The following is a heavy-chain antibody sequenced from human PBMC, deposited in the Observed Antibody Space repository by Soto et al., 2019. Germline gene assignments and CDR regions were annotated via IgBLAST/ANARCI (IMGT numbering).Heavy chain of an antibody. CDR1: GGTFSSYA. J-gene: IGHJ4*02. D-gene: IGHD6-13*01. CDR3: ARGGISSSWTPEY. Sequence: QVQLVQSGAEVKKPGSSVKVSCKASGGTFSSYAISWVRQAPGQGLEWMGVIITIFGTANYAQKVEGRVTITADESTRTAYMALSSLRSEDTAVYYFARGGISSSWTPEYWCQETLVTVSS. V-gene: IGHV1-69*01. CDR2: IITIFGTA.